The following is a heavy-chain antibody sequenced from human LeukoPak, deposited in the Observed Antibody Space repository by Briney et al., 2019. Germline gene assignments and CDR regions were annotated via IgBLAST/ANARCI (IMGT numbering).Heavy chain of an antibody. CDR3: ARGGSYHRYFDY. V-gene: IGHV1-3*01. CDR1: GYTFTSYA. J-gene: IGHJ4*02. Sequence: RASVKVSCKASGYTFTSYAMHWVRQAPGQRLEWMGWINAGNGNTKYSQKFQGRVTITRDTSVSTAYMELSSLRSEDTAVYYCARGGSYHRYFDYWGQGTLVTVSS. D-gene: IGHD1-26*01. CDR2: INAGNGNT.